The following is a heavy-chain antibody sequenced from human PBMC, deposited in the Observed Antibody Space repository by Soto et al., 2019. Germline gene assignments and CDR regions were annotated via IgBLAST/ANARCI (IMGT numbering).Heavy chain of an antibody. CDR2: IIPIFGTA. Sequence: SVKVSCKASGGTFSSYAISWVRQAPGQGLEWMGGIIPIFGTANYAQKPQGRVTMTTDTSTSTAYMELRSLRSDDTAVYYCARDKWQHEFDPWGQGTLVTVSS. CDR3: ARDKWQHEFDP. CDR1: GGTFSSYA. V-gene: IGHV1-69*05. D-gene: IGHD6-13*01. J-gene: IGHJ5*02.